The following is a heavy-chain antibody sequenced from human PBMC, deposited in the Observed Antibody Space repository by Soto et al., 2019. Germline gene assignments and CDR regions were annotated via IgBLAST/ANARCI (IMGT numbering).Heavy chain of an antibody. D-gene: IGHD6-6*01. CDR1: GYSFTSYW. CDR2: IYPCESNT. V-gene: IGHV5-51*01. J-gene: IGHJ6*02. Sequence: GESLKISCKGSGYSFTSYWIGLVRQMPRKGLEWMGIIYPCESNTRYSPSVKGQVTISADKSISTAYLQWSSLKASDTAMYYCASSIAARYYYYGMDVWGQGTTVTVSS. CDR3: ASSIAARYYYYGMDV.